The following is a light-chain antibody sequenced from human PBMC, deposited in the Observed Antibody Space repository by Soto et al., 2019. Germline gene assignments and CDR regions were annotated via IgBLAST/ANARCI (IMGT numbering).Light chain of an antibody. CDR2: GAS. J-gene: IGKJ4*01. CDR3: QQYGSSPLT. Sequence: EIVLTQSPGTLSLSPGERVTLSCRASQSVCSSYLAWYQQKPGQAPRLLIYGASSRATGIPDRFSGSGSGTDFTLTISRLEPEDVRVYYCQQYGSSPLTFGGGTKVEIK. CDR1: QSVCSSY. V-gene: IGKV3-20*01.